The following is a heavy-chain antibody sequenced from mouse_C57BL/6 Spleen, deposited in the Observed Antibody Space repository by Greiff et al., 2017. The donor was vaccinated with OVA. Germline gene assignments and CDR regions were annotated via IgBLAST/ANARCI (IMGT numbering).Heavy chain of an antibody. Sequence: QVQLQQPGAELVMPGASVKLSCKASGYTFTSYWMHWVKQRPGQGLEWIGEIDPSDSYPNYNQKFKGKSTLTVDKSSSTAYMQLSSLTSEDSAVYYCARGGRSGLDYWGQGTTLTVSS. CDR1: GYTFTSYW. CDR3: ARGGRSGLDY. V-gene: IGHV1-69*01. CDR2: IDPSDSYP. J-gene: IGHJ2*01.